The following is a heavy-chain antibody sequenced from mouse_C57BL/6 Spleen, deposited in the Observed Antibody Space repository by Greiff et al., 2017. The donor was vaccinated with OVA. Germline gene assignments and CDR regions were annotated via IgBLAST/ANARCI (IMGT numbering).Heavy chain of an antibody. V-gene: IGHV1-72*01. CDR1: GYTFTSYW. CDR2: IDPNSGGT. J-gene: IGHJ1*03. D-gene: IGHD1-1*01. CDR3: ARRGGYYYGSSSYFDV. Sequence: QVQLQQPGAELVKPGASVKLSCKASGYTFTSYWMHWVKQRPGRGLERIGRIDPNSGGTKYNEKFKSKATLTVDKPSSTAYMQLSSLTSEDSAVYYCARRGGYYYGSSSYFDVWGTGTTVTVSS.